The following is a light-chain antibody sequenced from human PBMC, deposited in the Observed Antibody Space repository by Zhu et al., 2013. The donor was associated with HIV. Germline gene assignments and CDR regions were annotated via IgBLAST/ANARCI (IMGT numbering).Light chain of an antibody. J-gene: IGKJ5*01. CDR2: AAS. V-gene: IGKV3-20*01. Sequence: EVLLAQSPATLSLSPGERATLSCRATQTISSTSLAWYQQKPGRAPTLLIFAASRRATGVPDRFSGSGFGTDFTLTISRLEPEDFAIYYCQQYDKSPLFGQGTRLDIK. CDR3: QQYDKSPL. CDR1: QTISSTS.